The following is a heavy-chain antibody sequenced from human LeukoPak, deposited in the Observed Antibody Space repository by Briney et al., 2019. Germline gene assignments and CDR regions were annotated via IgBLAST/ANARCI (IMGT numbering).Heavy chain of an antibody. CDR2: IYYSGST. CDR3: ARGYYDSSGYNTIPFGY. J-gene: IGHJ4*02. Sequence: PSQTLSLTCTVSGGSISSGGYYWSWIRQHPGKGLEWIGYIYYSGSTYYNPSLKSRVTISVDTSKNQFSLKLSSVTAADTAVYYCARGYYDSSGYNTIPFGYWGQGTLVTVSS. CDR1: GGSISSGGYY. V-gene: IGHV4-31*03. D-gene: IGHD3-22*01.